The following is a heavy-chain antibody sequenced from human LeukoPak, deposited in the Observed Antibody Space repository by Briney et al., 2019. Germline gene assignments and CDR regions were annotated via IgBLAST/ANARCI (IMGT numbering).Heavy chain of an antibody. V-gene: IGHV3-66*01. CDR2: IYSDGRT. Sequence: PGGSLRLSCAASGFTVSSNFMSWVRQAPGKGLEWVSGIYSDGRTYYADSVKGRFTISRDNSKNTLDLQMNSLRAEDTAVYYCAREHIAAAGSFAHWGQGTLVTVSS. D-gene: IGHD6-13*01. CDR3: AREHIAAAGSFAH. J-gene: IGHJ4*02. CDR1: GFTVSSNF.